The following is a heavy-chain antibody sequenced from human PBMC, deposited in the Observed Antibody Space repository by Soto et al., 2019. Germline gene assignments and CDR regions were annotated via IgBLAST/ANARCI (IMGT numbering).Heavy chain of an antibody. CDR3: AREFCTNGVCSNGYSGYVDY. CDR2: INHSGST. D-gene: IGHD2-8*01. CDR1: GGSFSGYY. J-gene: IGHJ4*02. V-gene: IGHV4-34*01. Sequence: QVQLQQWGAGLLKPSETLSLTCAVYGGSFSGYYWSWIRQPPGKGLEWIGEINHSGSTNYNPSLKSRVTISVDTSKNQCSLKLSSVTAADTAVYYCAREFCTNGVCSNGYSGYVDYWGQGTLVTVSS.